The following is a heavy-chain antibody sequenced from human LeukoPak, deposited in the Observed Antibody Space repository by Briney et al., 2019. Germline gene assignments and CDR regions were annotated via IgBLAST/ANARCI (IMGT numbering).Heavy chain of an antibody. CDR2: ISDSGGGT. Sequence: GGSLRLSCAASGFTFSNFAMSWVRQALGKGLQWVSAISDSGGGTFYADSVKGRFTISRDNSKNTLYLQMNSLRAEDTAVYYCAKVGVGWVAFEYWGQGTLVTVSS. CDR3: AKVGVGWVAFEY. CDR1: GFTFSNFA. J-gene: IGHJ4*02. D-gene: IGHD3-16*01. V-gene: IGHV3-23*01.